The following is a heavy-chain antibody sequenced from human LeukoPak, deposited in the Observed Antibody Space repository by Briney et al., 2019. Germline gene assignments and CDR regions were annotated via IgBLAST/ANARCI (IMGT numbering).Heavy chain of an antibody. D-gene: IGHD6-13*01. J-gene: IGHJ5*02. CDR1: GFTFSSYW. V-gene: IGHV3-74*01. CDR3: ARDTRIAAAGSS. CDR2: INGDGSTT. Sequence: GGSLRLSCAASGFTFSSYWMHWVRQAPGKGLVWVSRINGDGSTTRYADYVKGRFTISRDNAKNTLYLQMNSLRAEDTAVYYCARDTRIAAAGSSWGQGTLGTVSS.